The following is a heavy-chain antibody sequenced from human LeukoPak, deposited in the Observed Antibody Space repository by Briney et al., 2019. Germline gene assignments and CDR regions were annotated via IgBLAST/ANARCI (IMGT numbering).Heavy chain of an antibody. J-gene: IGHJ4*02. D-gene: IGHD3-9*01. CDR1: GYTFTSTG. CDR2: VSSYNGNT. CDR3: ARKYYDILTGYSNRYGFDY. Sequence: ASVKVSCKASGYTFTSTGICWVRQAPGQGLEWMGWVSSYNGNTNYAQKLQGRVTMTTDTSTSTAYMELRSLRSDDTAVYYCARKYYDILTGYSNRYGFDYWGQGTLVTVSS. V-gene: IGHV1-18*01.